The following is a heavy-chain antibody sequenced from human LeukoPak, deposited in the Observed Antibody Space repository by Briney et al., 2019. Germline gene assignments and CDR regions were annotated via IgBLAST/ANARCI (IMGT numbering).Heavy chain of an antibody. J-gene: IGHJ4*02. CDR2: IHPRDGST. V-gene: IGHV1-46*01. CDR3: ARTAARRFDY. Sequence: GASVKVSCKASGYTFTSNYIHWVRQAPGQGLEWMGMIHPRDGSTSYAQKFQGRVTMTRDTSTSTVYMELSSLRSDDTAVYYCARTAARRFDYWGQGTLVTVSS. CDR1: GYTFTSNY. D-gene: IGHD6-6*01.